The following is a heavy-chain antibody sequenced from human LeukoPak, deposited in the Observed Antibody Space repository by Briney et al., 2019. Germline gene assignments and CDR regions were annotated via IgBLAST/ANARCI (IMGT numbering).Heavy chain of an antibody. CDR3: ARVRGVAGTYYYYYMDA. Sequence: ASVKVSCKASGYTFTSYDINWVRQATGLGLEWMGWMNPNSGNTGYAQKFQGRVTMTRNTSISTAYMELSSLRSEDTAVYYCARVRGVAGTYYYYYMDAWGKGTTVTVSS. CDR2: MNPNSGNT. CDR1: GYTFTSYD. D-gene: IGHD6-19*01. V-gene: IGHV1-8*01. J-gene: IGHJ6*03.